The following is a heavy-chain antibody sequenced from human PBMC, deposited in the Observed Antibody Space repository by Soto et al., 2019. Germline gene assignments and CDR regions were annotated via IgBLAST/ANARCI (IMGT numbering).Heavy chain of an antibody. D-gene: IGHD1-26*01. J-gene: IGHJ3*01. CDR1: GFNFRNYD. Sequence: LRLSCEASGFNFRNYDMFWVRQATGKGLEWVSAIGTKSDTFYPDSVKGRFTISRENARNSLYLQMNSLTAGDTAVYYCARSPSGSFPSGNAFDLWGRGTMVTVSS. CDR3: ARSPSGSFPSGNAFDL. CDR2: IGTKSDT. V-gene: IGHV3-13*01.